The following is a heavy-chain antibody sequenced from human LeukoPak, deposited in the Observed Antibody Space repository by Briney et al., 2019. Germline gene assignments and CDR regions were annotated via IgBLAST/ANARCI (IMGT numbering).Heavy chain of an antibody. J-gene: IGHJ2*01. CDR3: ARVEQWLVSHWYLDL. D-gene: IGHD6-19*01. CDR1: GGSISTYY. Sequence: SETLSLTCAVSGGSISTYYWSWIRQPPGKGLEWIGCGFYSGSTNYNPSLKSRVTISVDTSKNQFSLKLRSVTAADTAVYYCARVEQWLVSHWYLDLWGRGTLSLSPQ. V-gene: IGHV4-59*01. CDR2: GFYSGST.